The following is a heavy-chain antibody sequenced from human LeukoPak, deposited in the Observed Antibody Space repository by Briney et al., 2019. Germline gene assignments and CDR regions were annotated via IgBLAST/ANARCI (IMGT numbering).Heavy chain of an antibody. CDR1: GFTVSNNY. CDR3: ARSSDHDYYGSGADYFGY. Sequence: GGSLRLSCAAPGFTVSNNYMSWVRQAPGKGLEWVAVISYDGSNKYYADSVKGRFTISRDNSKNTLYLQMNSLRAEDTAVYYCARSSDHDYYGSGADYFGYWGQGTLVIVSS. J-gene: IGHJ4*02. V-gene: IGHV3-30-3*01. CDR2: ISYDGSNK. D-gene: IGHD3-10*01.